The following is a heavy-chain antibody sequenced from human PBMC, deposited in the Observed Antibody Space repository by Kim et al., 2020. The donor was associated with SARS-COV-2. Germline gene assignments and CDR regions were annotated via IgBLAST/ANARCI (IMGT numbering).Heavy chain of an antibody. CDR2: ISSSSSYT. CDR1: GFTFSDYY. J-gene: IGHJ5*02. V-gene: IGHV3-11*06. D-gene: IGHD1-26*01. CDR3: ARVKMWELLNWFDP. Sequence: GGSLRLSCAASGFTFSDYYMSWIRQAPGKGLEWVSYISSSSSYTNYADSVKGRFTISRDNAKNSLYLQMNCLRAEDTAVSYCARVKMWELLNWFDPWGQGTLVTVSS.